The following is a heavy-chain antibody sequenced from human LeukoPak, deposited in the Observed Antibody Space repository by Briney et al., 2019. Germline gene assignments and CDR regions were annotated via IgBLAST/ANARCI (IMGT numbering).Heavy chain of an antibody. Sequence: PSETLSLTCTVSGGSISTYYWSWIRQPPGKGLEWIGYIYYSGSTDYTDYNPSLKSRVTISVDTSKNQFSLKLNSVTAADTAVYFCARNHGLRYFDLWGRGTLVTVSS. CDR1: GGSISTYY. CDR2: IYYSGSTDYT. J-gene: IGHJ2*01. D-gene: IGHD1-14*01. CDR3: ARNHGLRYFDL. V-gene: IGHV4-59*01.